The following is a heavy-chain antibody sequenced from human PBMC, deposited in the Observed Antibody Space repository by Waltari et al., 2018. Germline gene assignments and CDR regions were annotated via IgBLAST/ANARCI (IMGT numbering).Heavy chain of an antibody. D-gene: IGHD4-17*01. V-gene: IGHV3-74*01. Sequence: EVQLVESGGGLVQFGGSLRLSCAASGFTFSSYYMHWVRQPPGKGLGWCSRINGYGTSTTYADSVKGRFTTSRDNARNTLHLQMNSLRVEDTAVYYCATGDSHAFDMWGQGTLVIVSS. CDR3: ATGDSHAFDM. CDR2: INGYGTST. J-gene: IGHJ3*02. CDR1: GFTFSSYY.